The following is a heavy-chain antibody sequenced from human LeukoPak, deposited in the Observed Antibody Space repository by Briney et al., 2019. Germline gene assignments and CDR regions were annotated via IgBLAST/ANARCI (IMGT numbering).Heavy chain of an antibody. CDR1: GDSISNYY. D-gene: IGHD6-13*01. CDR2: IYPSRST. J-gene: IGHJ5*02. Sequence: SETLSLTCTVSGDSISNYYWSWIRQPAGKRLEWIGRIYPSRSTNYHPSLKSRFTMSADTSKNQLSLKVTSLTAADTAVYYCANEPGIAAAGTRYWFDPWGQGTLVTVSS. CDR3: ANEPGIAAAGTRYWFDP. V-gene: IGHV4-4*07.